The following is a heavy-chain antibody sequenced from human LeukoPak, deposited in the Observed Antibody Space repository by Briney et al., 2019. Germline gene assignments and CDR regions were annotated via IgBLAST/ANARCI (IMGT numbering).Heavy chain of an antibody. D-gene: IGHD3-10*01. J-gene: IGHJ3*02. V-gene: IGHV3-30-3*01. CDR1: GFTFRNYP. CDR2: ISYDGGTE. CDR3: ARDPAFGAFDI. Sequence: PGGSLRLSCAASGFTFRNYPLHWVRQAPGKGLEWVALISYDGGTEDYADSVKGRFTISRDNAKNSLYLHMNTLRAEDTSVYYCARDPAFGAFDIWGRGTVVTVSS.